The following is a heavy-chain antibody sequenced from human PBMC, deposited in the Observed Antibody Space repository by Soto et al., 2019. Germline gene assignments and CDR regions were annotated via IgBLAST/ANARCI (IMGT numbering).Heavy chain of an antibody. CDR2: IRNKANSYTT. V-gene: IGHV3-72*01. D-gene: IGHD3-10*01. Sequence: EVQLVESGGGLVQPGGSLRLSCAASGFTFSDHYMEWVRQAPGKGLEWVGRIRNKANSYTTEYGASVKGRFTISRDDSQNSLSRQMNSLKTEDTAVYYCASAWVGELKYFDYWGQGTLVTVSS. CDR3: ASAWVGELKYFDY. CDR1: GFTFSDHY. J-gene: IGHJ4*02.